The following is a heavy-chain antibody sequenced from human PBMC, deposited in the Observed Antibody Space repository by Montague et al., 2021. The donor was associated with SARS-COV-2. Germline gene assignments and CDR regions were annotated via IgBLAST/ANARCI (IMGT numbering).Heavy chain of an antibody. CDR3: ASYGVKSPGAFDI. Sequence: SRRLSCSASKFTFNTYAMTWVRQAPGKGLEWVSCIGSGGNTFFADSVQGRFTISRDFSTNTVFLQMNRLRADDTAMYLCASYGVKSPGAFDIWGQGTLVTVSS. J-gene: IGHJ3*02. D-gene: IGHD4-17*01. V-gene: IGHV3-23*01. CDR2: IGSGGNT. CDR1: KFTFNTYA.